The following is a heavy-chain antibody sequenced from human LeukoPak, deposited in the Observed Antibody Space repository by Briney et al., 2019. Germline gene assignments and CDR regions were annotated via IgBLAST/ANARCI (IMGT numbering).Heavy chain of an antibody. CDR2: ISGSGGST. CDR3: AKGVHQYSNYPEGADWFDP. J-gene: IGHJ5*02. V-gene: IGHV3-23*01. Sequence: PGGSLRLSCAASGFTFSSYAMSWVRQAPGKGLEWVSAISGSGGSTYYADSVKGRFTISRDNSKNTLYLQMNSLRAEDTAVYYCAKGVHQYSNYPEGADWFDPWGQGTLVTVSS. CDR1: GFTFSSYA. D-gene: IGHD4-11*01.